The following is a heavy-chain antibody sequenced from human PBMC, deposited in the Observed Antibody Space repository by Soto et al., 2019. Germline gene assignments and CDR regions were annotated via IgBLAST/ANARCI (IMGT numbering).Heavy chain of an antibody. D-gene: IGHD3-10*01. CDR3: ARMASSGSLNWFDP. V-gene: IGHV1-8*01. J-gene: IGHJ5*02. CDR1: GYTFTNYE. CDR2: MNPGSGNT. Sequence: QVQLVQSGAEVKKPGASVKVSCKASGYTFTNYEISWVRQATGQGLEWMGWMNPGSGNTGYAHKSQGRVTMTRNLSISTAYMELSKLGSDDTAIYYCARMASSGSLNWFDPWGQGTLVTVSS.